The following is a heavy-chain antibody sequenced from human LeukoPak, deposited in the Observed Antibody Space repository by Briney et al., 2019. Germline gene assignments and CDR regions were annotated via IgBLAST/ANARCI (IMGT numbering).Heavy chain of an antibody. D-gene: IGHD3-10*01. Sequence: GASVKVSCKASGGTFSSYAISWVRQAPGQGLEWMGGIIPIFGTANYAQKFQGRVTITADKSTSTAYMELSSLRSEDTAVYYCARDGESYYYGSGSLYWYFDLWGRGTLVTVSS. V-gene: IGHV1-69*06. CDR1: GGTFSSYA. CDR3: ARDGESYYYGSGSLYWYFDL. CDR2: IIPIFGTA. J-gene: IGHJ2*01.